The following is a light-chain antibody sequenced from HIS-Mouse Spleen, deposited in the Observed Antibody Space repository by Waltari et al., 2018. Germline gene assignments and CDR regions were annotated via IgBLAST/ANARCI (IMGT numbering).Light chain of an antibody. CDR3: QQYDNLPFT. V-gene: IGKV1-33*01. CDR2: DAS. Sequence: DIQMTQSPSSLSVSVGDRVTITCQASQDISNYLNWYQQKPGKAPKLLIYDASNLETGVPSRFSGSGSGTDFTFTISSLQPENIATYYCQQYDNLPFTFGPGTKV. J-gene: IGKJ3*01. CDR1: QDISNY.